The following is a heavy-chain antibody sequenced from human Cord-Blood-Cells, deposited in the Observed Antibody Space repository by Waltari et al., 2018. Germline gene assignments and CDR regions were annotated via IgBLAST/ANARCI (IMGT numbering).Heavy chain of an antibody. CDR2: INPKVGGT. V-gene: IGHV1-2*02. CDR3: ARYSYGHNDAFDI. D-gene: IGHD5-18*01. J-gene: IGHJ3*02. Sequence: QVQLVQSGAEVKKPGASVKVSCKASGYTFTGYYMHWVRRAPGPGLEWMGGINPKVGGTNSARELQGRVTVTRYTSISTGYMELSRLRSDDTTVYYCARYSYGHNDAFDIWGQGTMVTVSS. CDR1: GYTFTGYY.